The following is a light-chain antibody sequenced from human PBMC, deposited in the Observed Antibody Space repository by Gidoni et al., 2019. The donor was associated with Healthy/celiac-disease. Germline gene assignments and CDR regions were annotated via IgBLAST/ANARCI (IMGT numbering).Light chain of an antibody. CDR3: QKYNSAPRT. Sequence: IQMTQSPSPLSASVGDRGTITCRASQGISNYLAWYQQKPGKVPKLLIYAASTLQSGVPSRFSGSGSGTDFTLTISSLQPEDVATYYCQKYNSAPRTFGQXTKVEIK. J-gene: IGKJ1*01. CDR2: AAS. V-gene: IGKV1-27*01. CDR1: QGISNY.